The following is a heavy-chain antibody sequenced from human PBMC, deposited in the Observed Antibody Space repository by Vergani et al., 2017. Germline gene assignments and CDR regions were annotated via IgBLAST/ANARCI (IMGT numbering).Heavy chain of an antibody. D-gene: IGHD3-10*01. Sequence: EVQLVQSGAEVKKPGESLRISCKGSGYSFTSYWISWVRQMPGKGLEWMGRIDPSDSYTNYSPSFQGHVTISADKSISTAYLQWSSLKASDTAMYYCARLSVLWFGELLTQPYYYDYGMDVWGQGTTVTVSS. CDR1: GYSFTSYW. CDR2: IDPSDSYT. J-gene: IGHJ6*02. CDR3: ARLSVLWFGELLTQPYYYDYGMDV. V-gene: IGHV5-10-1*01.